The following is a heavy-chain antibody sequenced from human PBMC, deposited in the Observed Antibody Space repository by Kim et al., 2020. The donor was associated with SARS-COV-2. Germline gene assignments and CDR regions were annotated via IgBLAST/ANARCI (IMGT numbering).Heavy chain of an antibody. Sequence: GGSLRLSCAASGFTFSSYSMNWVRQAPGKGLEWVSSISSSSSYIYYADSVKGRFTISRDNAKNSLYLQMNSLRAEDTAVYYCARAPSGYPFDYWGQGTLVTVSS. CDR3: ARAPSGYPFDY. CDR1: GFTFSSYS. CDR2: ISSSSSYI. V-gene: IGHV3-21*01. J-gene: IGHJ4*02. D-gene: IGHD3-3*01.